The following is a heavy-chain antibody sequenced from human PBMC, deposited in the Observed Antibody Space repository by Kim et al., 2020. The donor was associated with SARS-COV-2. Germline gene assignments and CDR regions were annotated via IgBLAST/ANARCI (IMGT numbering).Heavy chain of an antibody. Sequence: SETLSLTCAVYGGSFCGYYWSWIRQPPGKGLEWIGEINHSGSTNYNPSLKSRVTISVDTSKNQFSLKLSSVTAADTAVYYCARGKRGYSGYESPWFDPWGQGTLVTVSS. CDR1: GGSFCGYY. CDR2: INHSGST. V-gene: IGHV4-34*01. D-gene: IGHD5-12*01. J-gene: IGHJ5*02. CDR3: ARGKRGYSGYESPWFDP.